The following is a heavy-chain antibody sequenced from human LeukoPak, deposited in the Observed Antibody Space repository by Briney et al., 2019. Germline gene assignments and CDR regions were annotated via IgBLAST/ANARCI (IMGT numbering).Heavy chain of an antibody. D-gene: IGHD5-18*01. J-gene: IGHJ4*02. CDR2: INWNGGST. CDR3: ARVTGYSYGYDY. V-gene: IGHV3-20*04. CDR1: GFTFDDYG. Sequence: GGSLRLSCAASGFTFDDYGMSWVRQAPGKGREWVSGINWNGGSTGYADSVKGRFTISRDNAKNSLYLQMNSLRAEDTALYYCARVTGYSYGYDYWGRGTLVTVSS.